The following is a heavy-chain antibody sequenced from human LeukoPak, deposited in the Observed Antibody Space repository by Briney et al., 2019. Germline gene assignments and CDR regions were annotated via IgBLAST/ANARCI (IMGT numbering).Heavy chain of an antibody. J-gene: IGHJ4*02. CDR3: VKARKGYSSSWFDY. CDR2: ISGSGATT. V-gene: IGHV3-23*01. D-gene: IGHD6-13*01. CDR1: GFSFSGYA. Sequence: GGSLRLSCAASGFSFSGYAMSWVRQAPGKGLEWVSGISGSGATTYYVDSVRGRFTISRDNSRNTLYLQVNSLRAEDTALYYCVKARKGYSSSWFDYWGEGTLVTVSS.